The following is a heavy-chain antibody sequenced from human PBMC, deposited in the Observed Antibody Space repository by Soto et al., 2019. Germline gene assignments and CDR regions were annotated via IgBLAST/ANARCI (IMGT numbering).Heavy chain of an antibody. Sequence: SETLSLTCTVSGGPFSSGGYYWRWNRQEPGKGLEWIGYSYYNGDTSYNPSLKSRVTISADTSKTQFSLKLSSVTAADTAVYYCARGDSMVSSVLDYWGQGMLVTVSS. D-gene: IGHD3-10*01. V-gene: IGHV4-31*03. CDR3: ARGDSMVSSVLDY. J-gene: IGHJ4*02. CDR1: GGPFSSGGYY. CDR2: SYYNGDT.